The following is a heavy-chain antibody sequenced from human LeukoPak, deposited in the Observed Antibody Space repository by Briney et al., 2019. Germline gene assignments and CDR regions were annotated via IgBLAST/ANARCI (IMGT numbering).Heavy chain of an antibody. CDR2: MNTNSGNT. J-gene: IGHJ6*03. D-gene: IGHD3-10*01. CDR1: GYTFTGYY. CDR3: ARLTGVLWFGEPYPYYYYYYYMDV. V-gene: IGHV1-8*02. Sequence: ASVKVSCKASGYTFTGYYMHWVRQAPGQGLEWMGWMNTNSGNTGYAQKFQGRVTMTRNTSISTAYMELSSLRSEDTAVYYCARLTGVLWFGEPYPYYYYYYYMDVWGKGTTVTVSS.